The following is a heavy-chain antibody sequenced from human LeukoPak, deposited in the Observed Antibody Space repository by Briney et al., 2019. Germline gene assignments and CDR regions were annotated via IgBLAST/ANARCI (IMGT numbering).Heavy chain of an antibody. CDR1: GGSISDYY. Sequence: SETLSLTCTVSGGSISDYYWSWIRQPPGKGLEWIGYIYYSGSTNYNPSLKSRVTISLDTSKNQFSLTPSSVTAADTAVYYCARDFGSGTYYPFHYWGQGTLVTVSS. V-gene: IGHV4-59*01. D-gene: IGHD1-26*01. CDR2: IYYSGST. J-gene: IGHJ4*02. CDR3: ARDFGSGTYYPFHY.